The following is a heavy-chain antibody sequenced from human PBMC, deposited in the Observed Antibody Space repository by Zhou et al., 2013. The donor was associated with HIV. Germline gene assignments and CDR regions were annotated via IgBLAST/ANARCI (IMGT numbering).Heavy chain of an antibody. D-gene: IGHD3-3*01. CDR1: GGTFSSYA. Sequence: QVQLVQSGAEVKKPGSSVKVSCKASGGTFSSYAISWVRQAPGQGLEWMGGIIPIFGTANYAQKFQGRVTITTDESTSTAYMELSSLRSEDTAVYYCARGLNYDFWSGYPPLDVWGKGTTVTVSS. V-gene: IGHV1-69*05. CDR3: ARGLNYDFWSGYPPLDV. CDR2: IIPIFGTA. J-gene: IGHJ6*04.